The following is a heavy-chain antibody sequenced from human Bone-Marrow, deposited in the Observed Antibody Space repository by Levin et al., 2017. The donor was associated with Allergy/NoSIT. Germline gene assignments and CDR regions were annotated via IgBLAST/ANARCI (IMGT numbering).Heavy chain of an antibody. CDR2: IIPIFGTA. CDR3: ARDARGWELLLDY. V-gene: IGHV1-69*13. J-gene: IGHJ4*02. Sequence: SVKVSCKASGGTFSSYAISWVRQAPGQGLEWMGGIIPIFGTANYAQKFQGRVTITADESTSTAYMELSSLRSEDTAVYYCARDARGWELLLDYWGQGTLVTVSS. D-gene: IGHD1-26*01. CDR1: GGTFSSYA.